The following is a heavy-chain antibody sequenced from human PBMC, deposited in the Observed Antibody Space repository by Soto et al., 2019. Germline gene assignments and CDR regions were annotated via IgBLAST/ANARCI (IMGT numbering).Heavy chain of an antibody. CDR2: ISYDGSNK. V-gene: IGHV3-30*18. D-gene: IGHD3-16*01. CDR3: AKDMNYYYYYMDV. CDR1: GFTFSSYG. Sequence: GGSLRLSCAASGFTFSSYGMHWVRQAPGKGLEWVAVISYDGSNKYYADSVKGRFTISRDNSKNTLYLQMNSLRAEDTAVYYCAKDMNYYYYYMDVWGKGTTVTVSS. J-gene: IGHJ6*03.